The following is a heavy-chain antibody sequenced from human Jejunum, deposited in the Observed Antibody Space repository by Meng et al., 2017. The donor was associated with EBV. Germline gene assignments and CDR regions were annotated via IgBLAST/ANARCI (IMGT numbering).Heavy chain of an antibody. V-gene: IGHV3-74*01. D-gene: IGHD1-20*01. CDR2: INGDGSGS. Sequence: EGQLVESGGGLVQAGGSRGLSCAASGFTFSSYWMHWVRQDPGKGLLWVSRINGDGSGSNYADSVKGRFTISRDNAKNTLSLQMNSLRAEDTAVYYCVRDGDNWNFDYWGQGTLVTVSS. CDR1: GFTFSSYW. CDR3: VRDGDNWNFDY. J-gene: IGHJ4*02.